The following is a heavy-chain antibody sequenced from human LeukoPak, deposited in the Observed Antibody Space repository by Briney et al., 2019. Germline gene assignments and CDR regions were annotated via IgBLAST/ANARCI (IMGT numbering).Heavy chain of an antibody. J-gene: IGHJ4*02. V-gene: IGHV3-7*01. CDR1: GFTFSSYS. CDR2: INQDGSAK. Sequence: SGGSLRLSCAASGFTFSSYSMNWVRQAPGKGLEWVANINQDGSAKYYVDSVKGRFTFSRDNAMNSLFLQMNSLRAEDTAVYYCARDVHGGAFDYWGQGTLVTVSS. CDR3: ARDVHGGAFDY. D-gene: IGHD4-23*01.